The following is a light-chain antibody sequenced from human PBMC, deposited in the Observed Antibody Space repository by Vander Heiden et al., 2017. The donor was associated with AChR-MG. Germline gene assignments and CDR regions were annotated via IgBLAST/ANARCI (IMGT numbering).Light chain of an antibody. CDR3: QQSDTTPHT. J-gene: IGKJ3*01. CDR1: QSISRY. V-gene: IGKV1-39*01. CDR2: AAS. Sequence: DIQMTQSPSPLSASVGDRVTVTCRASQSISRYLNWYRQKPGKAPKLLIYAASSLQSGVPLRFNGSGSGTDFTLTINSLQPEDFATYYCQQSDTTPHTFGHGTKVEFK.